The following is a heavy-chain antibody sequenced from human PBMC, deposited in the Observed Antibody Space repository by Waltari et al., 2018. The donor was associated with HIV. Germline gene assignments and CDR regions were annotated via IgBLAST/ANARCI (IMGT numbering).Heavy chain of an antibody. CDR3: ARERSTVWSSSSARGAFDI. J-gene: IGHJ3*02. V-gene: IGHV1-18*04. CDR2: ISPYNGNT. Sequence: QIQLVQSGPEVKHPGASVKVSCKASAYTFTSHSINWVRQAPGQGLEWMGWISPYNGNTNYAQKLQGRVSMTTDTSTNTAYMELRSLRSDDTAMYYCARERSTVWSSSSARGAFDIWGQGTMVTVSS. D-gene: IGHD2-2*01. CDR1: AYTFTSHS.